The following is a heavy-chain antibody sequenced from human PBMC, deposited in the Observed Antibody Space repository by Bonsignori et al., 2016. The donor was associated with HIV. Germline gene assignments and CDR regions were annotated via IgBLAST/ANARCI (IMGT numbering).Heavy chain of an antibody. CDR2: VWSDGRSE. CDR3: AKEYCSTFNCYYYHYFAN. V-gene: IGHV3-30*02. CDR1: GFAFNNYG. J-gene: IGHJ4*02. D-gene: IGHD2-2*01. Sequence: GESLKISCTTSGFAFNNYGIHWVRQAPGKGLEWVAFVWSDGRSEHYADSVKGRFTISRDSSKNTLYLQMNSLGADDTAVYYCAKEYCSTFNCYYYHYFANWGQGTLVTVSS.